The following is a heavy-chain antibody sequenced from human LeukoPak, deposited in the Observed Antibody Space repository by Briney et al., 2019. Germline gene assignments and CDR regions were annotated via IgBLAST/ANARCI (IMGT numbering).Heavy chain of an antibody. V-gene: IGHV3-7*01. J-gene: IGHJ4*02. Sequence: GGSLRLSCAASTFTFSDYSMSWVRQAPGRGLEWVANIKEDGSEEDYVDSVKGRFTISRDNAKNSLYLQMNSLRAEDTAVYYCARGGTTFEHWGQGTLVTVSS. CDR3: ARGGTTFEH. CDR2: IKEDGSEE. D-gene: IGHD1-1*01. CDR1: TFTFSDYS.